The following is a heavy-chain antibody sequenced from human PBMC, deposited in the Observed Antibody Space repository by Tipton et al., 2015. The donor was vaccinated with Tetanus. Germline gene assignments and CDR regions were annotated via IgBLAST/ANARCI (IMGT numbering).Heavy chain of an antibody. CDR3: ARLRKDGDYVGGMDV. CDR1: GFTFSSYG. J-gene: IGHJ6*02. CDR2: IWYDGSNK. V-gene: IGHV3-33*01. Sequence: SLRLSCAASGFTFSSYGMHWVRQAPGKGLEWVAVIWYDGSNKYYADSVKGRFTISRDNSKNTLYLQMNSLRAEDTAVYYCARLRKDGDYVGGMDVWGQGTTVTVSS. D-gene: IGHD4-17*01.